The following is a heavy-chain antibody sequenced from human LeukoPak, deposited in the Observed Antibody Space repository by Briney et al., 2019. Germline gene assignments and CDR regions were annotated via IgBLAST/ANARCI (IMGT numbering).Heavy chain of an antibody. CDR1: GGSISSGSYY. J-gene: IGHJ5*02. CDR2: IYTSGST. CDR3: ARAEIAAAGTDWFDP. Sequence: SRTLSLTCSVSGGSISSGSYYWTWIRQPAGKGLEWIGRIYTSGSTNYNPSLKSRVTISVDTSKNQFSLKLSSVTAADTAVYYCARAEIAAAGTDWFDPWGQGTLVTVSS. V-gene: IGHV4-61*02. D-gene: IGHD6-13*01.